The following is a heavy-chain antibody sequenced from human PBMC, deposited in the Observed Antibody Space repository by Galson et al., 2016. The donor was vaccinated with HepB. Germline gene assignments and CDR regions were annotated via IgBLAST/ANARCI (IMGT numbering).Heavy chain of an antibody. V-gene: IGHV3-73*01. Sequence: SLRLSCAASGFTFSGSAMHWVRQASGKGLEWVGRIRSKANSYATAYAASVKGRFTISRDDSKNTAYLQMNSLKTEDTAVYYCTRNLSSSWYNCFDPWGQGTLVTVSS. D-gene: IGHD6-13*01. CDR2: IRSKANSYAT. CDR3: TRNLSSSWYNCFDP. CDR1: GFTFSGSA. J-gene: IGHJ5*02.